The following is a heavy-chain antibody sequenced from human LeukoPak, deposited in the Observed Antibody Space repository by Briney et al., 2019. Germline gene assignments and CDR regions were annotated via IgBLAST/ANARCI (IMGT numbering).Heavy chain of an antibody. CDR3: ARSEVVVVPAAIGPVDLSSWVGWFDP. CDR2: ISSSGSTI. Sequence: PGGSLRLSCAASGFTFSSYEMNWVRQAPGKGLEWVSYISSSGSTIYYADSVKGRFTISRDNAKNSLYLQMNSLRADDTAVYYCARSEVVVVPAAIGPVDLSSWVGWFDPWGQGTLVTVSS. V-gene: IGHV3-48*03. J-gene: IGHJ5*02. D-gene: IGHD2-2*02. CDR1: GFTFSSYE.